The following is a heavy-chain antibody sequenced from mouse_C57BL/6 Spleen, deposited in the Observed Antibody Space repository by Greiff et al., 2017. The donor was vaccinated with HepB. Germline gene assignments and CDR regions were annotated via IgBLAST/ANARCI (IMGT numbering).Heavy chain of an antibody. Sequence: EVKLMESGGGLVKPGGSLKLSCAASGFTFSDYGMHWVRQAPEKGLEWVAYISSGSSTIYYADTVKGRFTISRDNAKNTLFLQMTSLRSGDTAMYYCARDYYGSSSFAYWGQGTLVTVSA. D-gene: IGHD1-1*01. CDR3: ARDYYGSSSFAY. CDR2: ISSGSSTI. V-gene: IGHV5-17*01. CDR1: GFTFSDYG. J-gene: IGHJ3*01.